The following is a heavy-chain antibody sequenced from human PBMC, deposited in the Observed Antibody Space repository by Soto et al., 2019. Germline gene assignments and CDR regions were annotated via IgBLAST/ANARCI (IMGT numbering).Heavy chain of an antibody. CDR2: IYYSGNT. D-gene: IGHD4-17*01. J-gene: IGHJ5*02. CDR1: GGSISSSSYY. CDR3: ASLEDYGNYFGWFDP. Sequence: QLQLQESGPGLVKPSETLSLTCIVSGGSISSSSYYWGWIRQPPGKGLEWIGSIYYSGNTYYNPSLKSRVTISVDTSKNQFSLNLSSVTAADTAVYYCASLEDYGNYFGWFDPWGQGTLVTVSS. V-gene: IGHV4-39*01.